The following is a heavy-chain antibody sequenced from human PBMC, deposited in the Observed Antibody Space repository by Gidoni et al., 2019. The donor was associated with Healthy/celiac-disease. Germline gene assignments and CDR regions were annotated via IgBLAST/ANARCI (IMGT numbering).Heavy chain of an antibody. J-gene: IGHJ5*02. V-gene: IGHV4-39*01. Sequence: QLQLQESGPGLVKPSETLSLTCTVSGGSISSSSYYWGWIRQPPGKGLEWIGSIYYSGSTYYNPSLKSRVTISVDTSKNQFSLKLSSVTAADTAVYYCARNIVVVPAAPTWGQGTLVTVSS. CDR1: GGSISSSSYY. D-gene: IGHD2-2*01. CDR2: IYYSGST. CDR3: ARNIVVVPAAPT.